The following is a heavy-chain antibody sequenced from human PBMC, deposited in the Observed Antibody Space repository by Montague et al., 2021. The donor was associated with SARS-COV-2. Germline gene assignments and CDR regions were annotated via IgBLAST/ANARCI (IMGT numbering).Heavy chain of an antibody. CDR3: AGEIVVVTQTYHYGMDV. V-gene: IGHV4-38-2*02. Sequence: SETLSLTSTLAGYSISSGYYWGWIRQPPGKGLEWIGSIYHSGSTYYNPSLKSRVTISVDTSKNQFSLKLSSVTAADTAVYYCAGEIVVVTQTYHYGMDVWGQGTTVTVSS. CDR1: GYSISSGYY. D-gene: IGHD3-22*01. CDR2: IYHSGST. J-gene: IGHJ6*02.